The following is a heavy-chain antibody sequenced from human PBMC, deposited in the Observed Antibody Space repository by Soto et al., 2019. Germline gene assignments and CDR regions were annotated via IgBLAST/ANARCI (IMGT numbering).Heavy chain of an antibody. V-gene: IGHV3-30*02. CDR2: IWNDGSNE. CDR3: ARDLSSGWPVGAFDY. Sequence: GGSLRLSCEGSGFPFRSYGIHWFRQAPGKGLEWLAIIWNDGSNEYYADSVKGRFTISRDNSKNTLYLQMNSLRAEDTAVYYCARDLSSGWPVGAFDYWGQGTLVTVSS. CDR1: GFPFRSYG. J-gene: IGHJ4*02. D-gene: IGHD6-19*01.